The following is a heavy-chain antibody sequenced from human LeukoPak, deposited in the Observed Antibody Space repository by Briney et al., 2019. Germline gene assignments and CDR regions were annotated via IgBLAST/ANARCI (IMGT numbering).Heavy chain of an antibody. J-gene: IGHJ4*02. CDR2: IDAEGTTT. D-gene: IGHD3-22*01. CDR1: GFTFRTYW. Sequence: GGSLRLSCAASGFTFRTYWMHWVRQAPGKGLVWVLRIDAEGTTTTYADSVKGRFTISRDNAKNTLYLQMNSLRAEDTAVYFCARRYHYDSSGYQFDYWGQGTLVTVSS. CDR3: ARRYHYDSSGYQFDY. V-gene: IGHV3-74*01.